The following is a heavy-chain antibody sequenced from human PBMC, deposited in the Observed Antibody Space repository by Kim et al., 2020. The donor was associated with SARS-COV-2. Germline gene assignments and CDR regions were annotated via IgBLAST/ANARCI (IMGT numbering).Heavy chain of an antibody. CDR2: IYYSGST. D-gene: IGHD6-25*01. CDR1: GGSISSSSYY. J-gene: IGHJ4*02. Sequence: SETLSLTCTVSGGSISSSSYYWGWIRQPPGKGLEWIGSIYYSGSTYYNPSLKSRVTISVDTSKNQFSLKLSSVTAADTAVYYCARHGSGYGARGEYRYFDYWGQGTLVTVSS. CDR3: ARHGSGYGARGEYRYFDY. V-gene: IGHV4-39*01.